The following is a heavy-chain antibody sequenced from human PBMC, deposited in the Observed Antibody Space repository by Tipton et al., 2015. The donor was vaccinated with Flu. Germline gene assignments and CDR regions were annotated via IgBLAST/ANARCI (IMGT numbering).Heavy chain of an antibody. J-gene: IGHJ5*02. CDR1: GGSFSGYY. V-gene: IGHV4-34*01. CDR2: INHGGST. CDR3: ARAPSGGSSIAARPNWFDP. D-gene: IGHD6-6*01. Sequence: TLSLTCAVYGGSFSGYYWSWIRQPPGKGLEWIGEINHGGSTNYNPSLKSRVTISVDTSKNQFSLKLSSVTAADMAVYYCARAPSGGSSIAARPNWFDPWGQGTLVTVSS.